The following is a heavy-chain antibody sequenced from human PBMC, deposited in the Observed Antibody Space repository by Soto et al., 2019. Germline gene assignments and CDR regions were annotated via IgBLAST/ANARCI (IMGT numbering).Heavy chain of an antibody. J-gene: IGHJ3*02. CDR1: GGSISSSGYY. D-gene: IGHD6-19*01. Sequence: SETLSLTCSVSGGSISSSGYYWNWVRQSPGKGLEWIGSVYYSGTTYYNPSLKRRVTISVDTYNQFSLKLSSVTAADTAYYFCARRPMVGPVAENAFDIWGQGTRVTVSS. V-gene: IGHV4-39*01. CDR2: VYYSGTT. CDR3: ARRPMVGPVAENAFDI.